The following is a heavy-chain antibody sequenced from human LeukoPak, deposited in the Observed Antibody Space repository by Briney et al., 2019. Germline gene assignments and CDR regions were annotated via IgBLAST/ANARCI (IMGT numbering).Heavy chain of an antibody. CDR3: ARGLDDGYSYGLDY. D-gene: IGHD5-18*01. V-gene: IGHV3-48*03. J-gene: IGHJ4*02. CDR1: GFTFSSYE. CDR2: ISSSGTTI. Sequence: GGSLRLSCAASGFTFSSYEMNWARQAPGEGLEWVSDISSSGTTIHYADSVKGRFTISRDNAKNSLYLQMSSLRAEDTAVYYCARGLDDGYSYGLDYWGQGTLVTVSS.